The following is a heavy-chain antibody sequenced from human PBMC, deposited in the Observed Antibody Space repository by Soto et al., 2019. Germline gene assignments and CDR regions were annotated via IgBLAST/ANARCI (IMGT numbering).Heavy chain of an antibody. CDR3: ARDILLWFGELPPRAHDAFDI. D-gene: IGHD3-10*01. J-gene: IGHJ3*02. Sequence: QVQLQESGPGLVKPSQTLSLTCTVSGGSISSGGYFWSWIRQHPGKGLEWIGDINYSGSTYSNPSLKSRVTISVDTDKNQFSLKLSSVTAADTAVYYCARDILLWFGELPPRAHDAFDIWGQGTMVTVSS. CDR1: GGSISSGGYF. V-gene: IGHV4-31*03. CDR2: INYSGST.